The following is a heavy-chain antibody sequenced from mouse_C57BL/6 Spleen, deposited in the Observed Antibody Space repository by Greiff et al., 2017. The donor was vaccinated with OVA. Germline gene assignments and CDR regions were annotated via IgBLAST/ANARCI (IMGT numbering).Heavy chain of an antibody. V-gene: IGHV1-18*01. J-gene: IGHJ4*01. D-gene: IGHD1-1*01. CDR1: GYTFTDYN. CDR2: INPNNGGT. CDR3: ARFTVASHYYAMDY. Sequence: EVKLQESGPELVKPGASVKIPCKASGYTFTDYNMDWVKQSHGKSLEWIGDINPNNGGTIYNQKFKGKATLTVDKSSSTAYMELRSLTSEDTAVYYCARFTVASHYYAMDYWGQGTSVTVSS.